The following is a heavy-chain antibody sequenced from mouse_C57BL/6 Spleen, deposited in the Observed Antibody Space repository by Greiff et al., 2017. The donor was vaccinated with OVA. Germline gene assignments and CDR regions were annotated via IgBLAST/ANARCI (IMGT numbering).Heavy chain of an antibody. J-gene: IGHJ4*01. CDR2: ISYDGSN. D-gene: IGHD2-4*01. CDR1: GYSITSGYY. Sequence: DVQLVESGPGLVKPSPSLSLTCSVTGYSITSGYYWNWIRQFPGNKLEWMGYISYDGSNNYNPSLKNRISITRDTSKNQFFLKLNSVTTEDTATYYCARGDYGGDYYAMDYWGQGTSVTVSS. CDR3: ARGDYGGDYYAMDY. V-gene: IGHV3-6*01.